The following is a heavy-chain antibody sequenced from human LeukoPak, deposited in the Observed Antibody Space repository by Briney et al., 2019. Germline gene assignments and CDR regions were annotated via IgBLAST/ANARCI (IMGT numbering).Heavy chain of an antibody. CDR3: AREPLTYYYDSSGSPDY. V-gene: IGHV3-53*01. CDR1: GGSFSGYY. CDR2: IYSDNT. J-gene: IGHJ4*02. Sequence: PSETLSLTCAVYGGSFSGYYWSWVRQAPGKGLEWVSFIYSDNTHYSDSVKGRFTISRDNSKNTLYLQMNSLRAEDTAVYYCAREPLTYYYDSSGSPDYWGQGTLVTVSS. D-gene: IGHD3-22*01.